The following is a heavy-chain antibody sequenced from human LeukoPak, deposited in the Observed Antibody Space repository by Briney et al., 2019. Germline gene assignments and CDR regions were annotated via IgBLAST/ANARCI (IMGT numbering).Heavy chain of an antibody. CDR2: IYHSGSP. V-gene: IGHV4-4*02. Sequence: PSETLSLTCTVSGGSISSSNWWIWVRQPPGKGLEWIGEIYHSGSPNYNPSLKSRVTISVDKSKNQFSLNLTSVTAADTAVYYCARIKGHSSGYYLDPWGQGTLATVSS. CDR3: ARIKGHSSGYYLDP. J-gene: IGHJ5*02. D-gene: IGHD3-22*01. CDR1: GGSISSSNW.